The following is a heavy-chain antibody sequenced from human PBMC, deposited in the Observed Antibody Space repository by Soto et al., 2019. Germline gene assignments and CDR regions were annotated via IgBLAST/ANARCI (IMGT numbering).Heavy chain of an antibody. Sequence: SETLSLTCTVSGGSISSGGYYWSWIRQHPGKGLEWIGYIYYSGSTYYNPSLKSRVTISVDTSKYQFSLKLSSVTAADTAVYYCARDRIAVLGNYYGMDVWGQGTTVTVSS. J-gene: IGHJ6*02. CDR2: IYYSGST. V-gene: IGHV4-31*03. CDR3: ARDRIAVLGNYYGMDV. CDR1: GGSISSGGYY. D-gene: IGHD2-15*01.